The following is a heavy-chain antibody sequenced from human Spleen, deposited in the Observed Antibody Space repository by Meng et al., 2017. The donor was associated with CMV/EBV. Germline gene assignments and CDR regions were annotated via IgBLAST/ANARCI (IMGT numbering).Heavy chain of an antibody. D-gene: IGHD3-16*01. Sequence: TFTSYYMPWVRQAPGQGLEWMGGFIPVFGTPEYAQNFQGRVTITTDESTSTSYMELSSLRSEDTAVYFCARGPKVTFGGVISWPLEYWGQGTLSPSPQ. J-gene: IGHJ1*01. V-gene: IGHV1-69*05. CDR2: FIPVFGTP. CDR1: TFTSYY. CDR3: ARGPKVTFGGVISWPLEY.